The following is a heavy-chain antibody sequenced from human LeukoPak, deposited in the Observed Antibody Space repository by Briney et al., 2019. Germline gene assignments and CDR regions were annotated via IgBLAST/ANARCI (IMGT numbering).Heavy chain of an antibody. Sequence: GGSLRLSCAASGFTFSSYAMSWVRQAPGKGLEWVPAISGSGGSTYYADSVKGRFTISRDNSKNTLYLQMNSLRAEDTAVYYCARDVRVNYYGSGSYPRDAFDIWGQGTMVTVSS. CDR1: GFTFSSYA. D-gene: IGHD3-10*01. CDR2: ISGSGGST. J-gene: IGHJ3*02. V-gene: IGHV3-23*01. CDR3: ARDVRVNYYGSGSYPRDAFDI.